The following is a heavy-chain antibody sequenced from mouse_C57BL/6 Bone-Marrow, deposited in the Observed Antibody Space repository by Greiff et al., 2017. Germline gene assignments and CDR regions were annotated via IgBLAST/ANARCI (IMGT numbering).Heavy chain of an antibody. Sequence: VQLQQPGAELVRPGTSVKLSCKASGYTFTSYWMHWVKQRPGQGLEWIGVIDPSDSYTNYNQKFKGKATLTVDTSSSTAYMQLSSLTSEDSAVYYCSRKSSGGYWGQGTTLTVSS. V-gene: IGHV1-59*01. CDR3: SRKSSGGY. J-gene: IGHJ2*01. CDR1: GYTFTSYW. CDR2: IDPSDSYT. D-gene: IGHD1-1*01.